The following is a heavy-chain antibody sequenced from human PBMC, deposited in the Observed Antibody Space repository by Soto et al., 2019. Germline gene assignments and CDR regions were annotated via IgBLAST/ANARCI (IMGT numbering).Heavy chain of an antibody. V-gene: IGHV4-39*01. J-gene: IGHJ1*01. D-gene: IGHD1-1*01. Sequence: QLQLQESGPRLVKPSGTLSLTCTVSGGSIRSSDFYWDWVRQPPGKGLEWIGTINYSGTTFYSQFLRGRVTISVDTSSNQFSLKLSPVTAADTAVYYCARHYTGHDNLEHWGRGTLVTVSS. CDR2: INYSGTT. CDR1: GGSIRSSDFY. CDR3: ARHYTGHDNLEH.